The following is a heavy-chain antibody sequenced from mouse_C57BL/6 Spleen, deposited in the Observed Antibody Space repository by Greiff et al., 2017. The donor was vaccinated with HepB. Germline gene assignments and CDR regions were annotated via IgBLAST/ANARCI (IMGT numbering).Heavy chain of an antibody. CDR3: AREIYYYGSREDYAMDY. CDR1: GYTFTSYW. V-gene: IGHV1-61*01. D-gene: IGHD1-1*01. J-gene: IGHJ4*01. Sequence: QVQLQQPGAELVRPESSVKLSCKASGYTFTSYWMDWVKQRPGQGLEWIGNIYPSDSETHYNQKFKDKATLTVDKSSSTAYMQLSSLTSEDSAVYYCAREIYYYGSREDYAMDYWGQGTSVTVSS. CDR2: IYPSDSET.